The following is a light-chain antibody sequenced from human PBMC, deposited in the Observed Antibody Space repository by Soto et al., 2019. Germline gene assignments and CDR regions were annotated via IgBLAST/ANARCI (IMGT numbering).Light chain of an antibody. J-gene: IGLJ1*01. Sequence: QSALTQPASVSGSPRQSITISCTGTSSDVGAYNYVSWYQQYPGKAPKLMIYGVTNRPSGVSNRFSGSKTGNTASLTISGLQAEDEADYYCFSHRGGDSHVFGTGTKVT. CDR2: GVT. CDR1: SSDVGAYNY. V-gene: IGLV2-14*01. CDR3: FSHRGGDSHV.